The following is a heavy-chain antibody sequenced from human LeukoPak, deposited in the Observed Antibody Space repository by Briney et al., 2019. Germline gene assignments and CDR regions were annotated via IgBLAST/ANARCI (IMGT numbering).Heavy chain of an antibody. CDR1: GFPFDDHA. D-gene: IGHD3-16*02. J-gene: IGHJ6*04. V-gene: IGHV3-43D*04. CDR2: ISWDGGRT. Sequence: GGSLRLSCAASGFPFDDHAMHWVCHGPGQGLEWVSLISWDGGRTYYADSVKGRFLISRDNRKNSLYLQMNSLRVEDAALYFRAKDPSYRRQEEGAPSYYAMDVWGRGTTVTVSS. CDR3: AKDPSYRRQEEGAPSYYAMDV.